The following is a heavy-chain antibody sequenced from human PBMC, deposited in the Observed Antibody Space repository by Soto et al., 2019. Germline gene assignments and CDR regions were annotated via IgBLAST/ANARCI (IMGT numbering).Heavy chain of an antibody. CDR3: TTTAWT. Sequence: GGSLRLSCAASGFTFSSYGMHWVRQAPGKGLEWVGRIKRKSDGGTAEYAAPVKGRFTISRDDSKNTLYLQMDSLKTEDTAIYYCTTTAWTWGQGTLVTVSS. CDR1: GFTFSSYG. D-gene: IGHD2-21*02. CDR2: IKRKSDGGTA. J-gene: IGHJ5*02. V-gene: IGHV3-15*07.